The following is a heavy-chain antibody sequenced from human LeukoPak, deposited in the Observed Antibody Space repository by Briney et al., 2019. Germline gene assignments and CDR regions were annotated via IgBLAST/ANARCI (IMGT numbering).Heavy chain of an antibody. CDR3: AKDKSVRYFDCPGD. Sequence: GGALRLSCAASGWTFSSYWMSGVRQAPGKGLEGVANIKQEGSEKYYVDSVKGRFTISRDNAKNSLYLQMNSLRAEDTAVYYCAKDKSVRYFDCPGDWGQGTLVTVSS. J-gene: IGHJ4*02. CDR1: GWTFSSYW. CDR2: IKQEGSEK. V-gene: IGHV3-7*01. D-gene: IGHD3-9*01.